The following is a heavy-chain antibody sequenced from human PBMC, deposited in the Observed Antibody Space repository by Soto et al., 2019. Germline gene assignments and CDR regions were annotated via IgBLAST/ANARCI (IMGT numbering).Heavy chain of an antibody. D-gene: IGHD3-3*01. CDR1: GFTFSSYA. CDR2: ISGSGGST. V-gene: IGHV3-23*01. CDR3: AKDRHGSTPFGTFDY. Sequence: VQLLESGGGLVQPGGSLRLSCAASGFTFSSYAMSWVRQAPGKGLAWVSAISGSGGSTYYADSVKGRFTISRDNSKNTLYLQMSSLRAEDTAVYYCAKDRHGSTPFGTFDYWGQGTLVTVSS. J-gene: IGHJ4*02.